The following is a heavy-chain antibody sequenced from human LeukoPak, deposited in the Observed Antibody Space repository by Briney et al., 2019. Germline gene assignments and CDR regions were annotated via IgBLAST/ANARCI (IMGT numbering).Heavy chain of an antibody. CDR2: IYYSGST. V-gene: IGHV4-39*07. Sequence: SETLSLTCTVSGGSISSSSYYWGWIRQPPGKGLEWIGSIYYSGSTYYNPSLKSRVTISVDKSKNQFSLKMNFVTAADTAVYYCARNGAYSANSWGQGALVTVSS. CDR1: GGSISSSSYY. J-gene: IGHJ4*02. CDR3: ARNGAYSANS. D-gene: IGHD4-17*01.